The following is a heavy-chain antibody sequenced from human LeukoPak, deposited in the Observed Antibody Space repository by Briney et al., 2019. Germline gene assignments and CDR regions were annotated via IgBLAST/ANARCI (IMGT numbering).Heavy chain of an antibody. CDR1: GFTFSSYA. CDR2: ISGSGDSR. J-gene: IGHJ3*02. D-gene: IGHD2-15*01. V-gene: IGHV3-23*01. Sequence: GGSLRLSCAASGFTFSSYAMSWVRQAPGKGLEWVSGISGSGDSRGYADSVKGRFTISRDNSKNTLFLQMNSLRVDDTALYYCARDRLSVAFDICGQGTMVTVSS. CDR3: ARDRLSVAFDI.